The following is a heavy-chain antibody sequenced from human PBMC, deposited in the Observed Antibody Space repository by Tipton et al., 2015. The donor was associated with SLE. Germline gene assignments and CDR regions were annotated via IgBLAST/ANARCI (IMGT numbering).Heavy chain of an antibody. V-gene: IGHV3-66*01. CDR3: ARLGGIAAAGEVYFDY. J-gene: IGHJ4*02. CDR2: IYSGGST. D-gene: IGHD6-13*01. Sequence: SLRLSCAASGFTFSSFAMNWVRQAPGKGLEWVSVIYSGGSTYYADSVKGRFTISRDNAKNTLYMQMNSLRAEDTAVYYCARLGGIAAAGEVYFDYWGQGTLVTVSS. CDR1: GFTFSSFA.